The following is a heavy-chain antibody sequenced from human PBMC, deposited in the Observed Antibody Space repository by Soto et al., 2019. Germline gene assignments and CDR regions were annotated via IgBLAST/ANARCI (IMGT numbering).Heavy chain of an antibody. V-gene: IGHV1-8*01. CDR3: LYCSGGSCFSGLDAFDI. J-gene: IGHJ3*02. Sequence: GASVKVSCKASGYTLTSYDINWVRQATGQGLEWMGWMNPNSGNTGYAQKFQGRVTMTRNTSISTAYMELSSLRSEDTAVYYCLYCSGGSCFSGLDAFDIWGQGTMVTVSS. CDR1: GYTLTSYD. CDR2: MNPNSGNT. D-gene: IGHD2-15*01.